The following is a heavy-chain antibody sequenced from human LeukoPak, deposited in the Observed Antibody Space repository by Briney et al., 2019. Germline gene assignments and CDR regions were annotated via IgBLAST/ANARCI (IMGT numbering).Heavy chain of an antibody. CDR2: MNPNSGNT. Sequence: ASVKVSCKASGYTFTSYDSNWVRQATGQGLEWMGWMNPNSGNTGYAQKFQGRVTMTRNTSISTAYMELSSLRSEDTAVYYCARGHVDVWGSYRYSDYWGQGTLVTVSS. CDR3: ARGHVDVWGSYRYSDY. D-gene: IGHD3-16*02. CDR1: GYTFTSYD. V-gene: IGHV1-8*01. J-gene: IGHJ4*02.